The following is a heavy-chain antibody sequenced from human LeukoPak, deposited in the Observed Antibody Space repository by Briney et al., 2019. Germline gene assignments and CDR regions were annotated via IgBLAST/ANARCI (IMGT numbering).Heavy chain of an antibody. Sequence: GSLRLSCAASGFTFSSYAMSWVRQAPGKGLEWVSAISGSGGSTYYADSVKGRFTISRDNSKNTLYLQMNSLRAEDTAVYYCAKSPVDYYDSSGYYFDYWGQGTLVTVSS. CDR3: AKSPVDYYDSSGYYFDY. CDR1: GFTFSSYA. D-gene: IGHD3-22*01. CDR2: ISGSGGST. V-gene: IGHV3-23*01. J-gene: IGHJ4*02.